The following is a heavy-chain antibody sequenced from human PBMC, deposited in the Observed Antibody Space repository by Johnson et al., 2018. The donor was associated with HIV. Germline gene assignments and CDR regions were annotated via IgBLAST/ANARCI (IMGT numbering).Heavy chain of an antibody. D-gene: IGHD6-19*01. CDR2: ISYDGSNR. Sequence: VQLVESGGGVVQPGRSLRLSCAASGFTFRSHAMLWVRQAPGKGLEWVAVISYDGSNRYYADFVQGRSTISRDNSKNTLLLPMNSLRVEDTAVYYCVSVVRMPFSSDWKAFHIWGQGTLVSVSS. V-gene: IGHV3-30*04. CDR1: GFTFRSHA. J-gene: IGHJ3*02. CDR3: VSVVRMPFSSDWKAFHI.